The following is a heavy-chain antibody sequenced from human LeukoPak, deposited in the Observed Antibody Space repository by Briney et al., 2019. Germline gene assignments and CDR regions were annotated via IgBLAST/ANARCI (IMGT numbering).Heavy chain of an antibody. J-gene: IGHJ3*02. D-gene: IGHD1-26*01. CDR2: IIPILGIA. V-gene: IGHV1-69*04. CDR3: ARDELFDAFDI. Sequence: ASVKVSCKASGGTFSSYAISWVRQAPGQGLEWMGRIIPILGIANYAQKFQGRVTITADKSTSTAYMELSSLRSEDTAVYYCARDELFDAFDIWGQGTMVTVSS. CDR1: GGTFSSYA.